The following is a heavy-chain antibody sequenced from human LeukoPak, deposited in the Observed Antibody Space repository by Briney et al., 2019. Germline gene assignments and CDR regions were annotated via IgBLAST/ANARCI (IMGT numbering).Heavy chain of an antibody. D-gene: IGHD1-26*01. J-gene: IGHJ5*02. V-gene: IGHV4-34*01. Sequence: SETLSLTCAVYGGSFSGYYWSWIRQPPGKGLGWIGEINHSGSTNYNPSLKSRVTISVDTSKNQFSLKLSSVTAADTAVYYCASHADTNWFDPWGQGTLVTVSS. CDR1: GGSFSGYY. CDR2: INHSGST. CDR3: ASHADTNWFDP.